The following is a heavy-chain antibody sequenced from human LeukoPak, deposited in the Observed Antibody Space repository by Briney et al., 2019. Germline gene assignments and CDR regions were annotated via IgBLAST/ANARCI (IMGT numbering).Heavy chain of an antibody. V-gene: IGHV4-59*01. CDR3: VSVSSLPDIDY. J-gene: IGHJ4*01. CDR1: GGSIRSDY. CDR2: LSHSGST. D-gene: IGHD2-8*01. Sequence: PSETLSLTCTVSGGSIRSDYWCWIRQSPGKGLEWIGYLSHSGSTGYNPSLQSRASTSGDTSGNQFSLRLSSVTAADTAVYYCVSVSSLPDIDYWGQEPWS.